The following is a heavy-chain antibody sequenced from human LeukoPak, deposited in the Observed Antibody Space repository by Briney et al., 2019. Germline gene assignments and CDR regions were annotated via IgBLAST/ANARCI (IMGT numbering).Heavy chain of an antibody. CDR2: IKEDGSDK. Sequence: GGSLRLSCAASGFTLSSYWMTWVRQAPGKGLEWVASIKEDGSDKSYVDSVKGRFTISRDSATNSLSLQMSSLGADDTAVYYCAKGGGRFEDWGQGTLVTVSS. J-gene: IGHJ4*02. D-gene: IGHD2-15*01. CDR3: AKGGGRFED. CDR1: GFTLSSYW. V-gene: IGHV3-7*05.